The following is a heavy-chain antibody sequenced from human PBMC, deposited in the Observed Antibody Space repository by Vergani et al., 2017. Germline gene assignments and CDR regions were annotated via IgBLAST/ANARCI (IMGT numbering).Heavy chain of an antibody. Sequence: QVQLVESGGGVVQPGRSLRLSCTPPSFKLGDYGMHGVRQAPGRGLGWVSMTWYEGNNNHYADSVKGRFTISKDISKNTLYLQMNRLRGDDTAVYYFARETRDTPSSLHYWGQGTLVPVSS. CDR1: SFKLGDYG. V-gene: IGHV3-33*01. D-gene: IGHD5-24*01. J-gene: IGHJ4*02. CDR2: TWYEGNNN. CDR3: ARETRDTPSSLHY.